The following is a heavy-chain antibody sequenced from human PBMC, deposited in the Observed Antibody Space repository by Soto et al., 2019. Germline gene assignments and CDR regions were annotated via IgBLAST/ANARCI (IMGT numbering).Heavy chain of an antibody. CDR2: ISAYNGNT. D-gene: IGHD6-19*01. CDR1: GYTFTSYG. J-gene: IGHJ4*02. CDR3: ARSSTDGYSSGWQSVY. V-gene: IGHV1-18*01. Sequence: ASVKVSCKASGYTFTSYGISWVRQAPGQGLEWMGWISAYNGNTNYAQKLQGRVTMTTDTSTSTAYMELRSLRSDDTAVYYCARSSTDGYSSGWQSVYWGQGTLVTVSS.